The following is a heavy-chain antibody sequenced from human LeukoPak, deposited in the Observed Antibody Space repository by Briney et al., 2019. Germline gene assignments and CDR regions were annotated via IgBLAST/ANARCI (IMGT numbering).Heavy chain of an antibody. CDR3: ARDSLLVAAKKRSRDNYYYMDV. Sequence: ASVKVSCKASGYTFTSYYMHWVRQAPGQGLEWMGIINPSGGSTSYAQKFQGRVTMTRDTSTRTVYMELSSLRSEDTAVYYCARDSLLVAAKKRSRDNYYYMDVWGKGTTVTISS. J-gene: IGHJ6*03. CDR2: INPSGGST. D-gene: IGHD2-15*01. V-gene: IGHV1-46*01. CDR1: GYTFTSYY.